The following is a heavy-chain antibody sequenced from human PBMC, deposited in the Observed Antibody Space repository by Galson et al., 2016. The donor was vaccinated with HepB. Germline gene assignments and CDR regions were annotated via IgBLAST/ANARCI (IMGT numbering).Heavy chain of an antibody. J-gene: IGHJ3*02. D-gene: IGHD4-23*01. V-gene: IGHV3-30*18. CDR1: GFTFSNYG. CDR2: ISHDGGSK. CDR3: AKLTTVVNNDAFDI. Sequence: SLRLSCAASGFTFSNYGMHWVRQAPGKGLQWVAAISHDGGSKYYTDSLKDRFTISRDNSKNTLYLQMNGLRPDDTAVYYCAKLTTVVNNDAFDIWGQGTMVTVSS.